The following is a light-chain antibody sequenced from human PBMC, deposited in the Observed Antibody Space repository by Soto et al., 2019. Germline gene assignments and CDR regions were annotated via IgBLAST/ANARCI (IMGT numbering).Light chain of an antibody. CDR3: QKYNSAPLT. CDR2: KAS. Sequence: DVQMTLSPSTLSASVGARVPITCRASQSISSWLAWYQQKPGKAPKLLIYKASSLQSGVPSRFSGSGSGTDFTLTISSLQPEDVARYYCQKYNSAPLTFGQGTRLEI. V-gene: IGKV1-5*03. CDR1: QSISSW. J-gene: IGKJ5*01.